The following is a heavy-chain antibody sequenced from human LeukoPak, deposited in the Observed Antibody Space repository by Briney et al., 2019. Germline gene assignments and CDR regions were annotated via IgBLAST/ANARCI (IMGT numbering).Heavy chain of an antibody. V-gene: IGHV4-34*01. D-gene: IGHD4-17*01. CDR2: INHSVST. CDR1: GGSFSDNY. CDR3: ASPTTVTTSAYRAFDI. Sequence: PSETLSLTCAVYGGSFSDNYWSWIRQPPGKGLEWIGEINHSVSTNYSRSLRSRVTISVDTSKNQFSLNLRSVTAAYTAVYYCASPTTVTTSAYRAFDIWGQGTMVTVSA. J-gene: IGHJ3*02.